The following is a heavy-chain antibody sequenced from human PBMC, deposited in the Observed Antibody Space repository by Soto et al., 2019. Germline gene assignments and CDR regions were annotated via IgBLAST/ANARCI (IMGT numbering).Heavy chain of an antibody. V-gene: IGHV1-58*01. CDR3: AAPVEYSSSGSYYYYYGMDV. CDR1: GFTFTSSA. CDR2: IVVGSGNT. J-gene: IGHJ6*02. D-gene: IGHD6-6*01. Sequence: SVKVSCKASGFTFTSSAVQWVRQARGQRLEWIGWIVVGSGNTNYAQKFQERVTITRDMSTSTAYMELSSLRSEDTAVYYWAAPVEYSSSGSYYYYYGMDVWGQGTTVTV.